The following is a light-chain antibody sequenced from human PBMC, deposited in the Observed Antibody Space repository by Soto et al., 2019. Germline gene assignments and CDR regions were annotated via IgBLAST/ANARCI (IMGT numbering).Light chain of an antibody. CDR2: GVS. Sequence: EIVLTQSPGTLSLSPGESATLSCRASESLSSSYLHWYQQKPGQAPRLIIFGVSNRATGIPDRFSGSASGTEFPLTNSRLEPEDFAVYYCQQYGSALPLTFGGGTRVETK. CDR1: ESLSSSY. J-gene: IGKJ4*01. V-gene: IGKV3-20*01. CDR3: QQYGSALPLT.